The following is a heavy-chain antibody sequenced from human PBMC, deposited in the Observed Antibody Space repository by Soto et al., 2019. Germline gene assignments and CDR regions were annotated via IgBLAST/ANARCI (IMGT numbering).Heavy chain of an antibody. V-gene: IGHV3-9*01. CDR1: GFTFDDYA. CDR2: ISWNSGSI. D-gene: IGHD3-10*01. CDR3: ANDGGT. Sequence: EVQLVESGGGLVQPGRSLRLSCAASGFTFDDYAMHWVRQAPGKGLEWVSGISWNSGSIGYADSVKGRFTISRDNAKNSLYLQMNSPRAEATALYYCANDGGTWGQGTLVTVSS. J-gene: IGHJ5*02.